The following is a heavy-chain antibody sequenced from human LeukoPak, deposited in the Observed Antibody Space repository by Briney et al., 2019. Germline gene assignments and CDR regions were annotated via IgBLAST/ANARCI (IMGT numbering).Heavy chain of an antibody. CDR2: IHNSATT. CDR1: GGSLSSYF. J-gene: IGHJ3*02. CDR3: ARSEYSYGADAFDI. Sequence: SETLSLTGTGSGGSLSSYFWSWIRQPPGKGLEWIGYIHNSATTNCNPSLKSRVTISLDTAKNQFSLKLSSVTAADTAVYYCARSEYSYGADAFDIWGQGTMVTVSS. V-gene: IGHV4-59*01. D-gene: IGHD5-18*01.